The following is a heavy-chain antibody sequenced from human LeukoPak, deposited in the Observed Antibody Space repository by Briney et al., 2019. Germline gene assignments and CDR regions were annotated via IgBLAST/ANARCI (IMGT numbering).Heavy chain of an antibody. CDR3: AKDKKPSSSWYGGIDY. CDR1: GFTFSSYA. V-gene: IGHV3-23*01. J-gene: IGHJ4*02. D-gene: IGHD6-13*01. Sequence: GGSLRLSCAASGFTFSSYAMSWVRQAPGEGLEWVSAISGSGGYTYYADSVKGRFTISRDNSKNTLYLQVDSLRAEDTAVYYCAKDKKPSSSWYGGIDYWGQGTLATVSS. CDR2: ISGSGGYT.